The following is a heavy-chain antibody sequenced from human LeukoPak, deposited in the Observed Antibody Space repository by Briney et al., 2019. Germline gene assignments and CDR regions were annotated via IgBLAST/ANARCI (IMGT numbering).Heavy chain of an antibody. Sequence: GESLKISCKGSGYRFTDHWISWVRQMPGKGLEWMGRIDPSDSYTNYSPSFQGHVTISADESINTAYLRWSSLKASDTAMYYCARLGYSSGRDYWGQGTLVTVSS. CDR1: GYRFTDHW. D-gene: IGHD5-18*01. V-gene: IGHV5-10-1*01. CDR3: ARLGYSSGRDY. CDR2: IDPSDSYT. J-gene: IGHJ4*02.